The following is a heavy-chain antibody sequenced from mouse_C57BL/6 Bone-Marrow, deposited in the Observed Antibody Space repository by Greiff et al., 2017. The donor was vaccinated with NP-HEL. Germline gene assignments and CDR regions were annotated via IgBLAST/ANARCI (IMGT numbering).Heavy chain of an antibody. J-gene: IGHJ1*03. V-gene: IGHV1-52*01. CDR2: IDPSGRET. Sequence: QVQLQQPGAELVRPLSSVKLSCKASGARLPLSCLPVSPPSPLPLLSFLFPIDPSGRETHYNQKFKDKATLTVDKSSSTAYMQLSSLTSEDSAVYYCARDYYDSPHWYFDVWGTGTTVTVSS. CDR3: ARDYYDSPHWYFDV. CDR1: GARLPLSC. D-gene: IGHD1-1*01.